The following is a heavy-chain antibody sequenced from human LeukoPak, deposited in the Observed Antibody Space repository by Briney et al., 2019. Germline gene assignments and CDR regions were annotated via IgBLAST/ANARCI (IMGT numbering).Heavy chain of an antibody. CDR2: IKQDGSET. V-gene: IGHV3-7*01. Sequence: GGSLRLSCAASGFTFSTYWMIWVRQAPGKGLEWVANIKQDGSETYYVDSVKGRFTISRDNAKNSLYLQMNSLRAEDTAVYYCARVGYYDSREGISHDYWGQGTLVAVSS. J-gene: IGHJ4*02. CDR1: GFTFSTYW. CDR3: ARVGYYDSREGISHDY. D-gene: IGHD3-22*01.